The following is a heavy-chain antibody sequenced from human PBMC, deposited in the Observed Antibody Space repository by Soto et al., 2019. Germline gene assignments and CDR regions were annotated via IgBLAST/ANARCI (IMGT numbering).Heavy chain of an antibody. Sequence: SETLSLTCTVSGGSIRNYFWTWIRQPAGKGLEWIGRIYSSGNTVYNASLKSRVTMSVDMSKNQFSLKLSSMTAADTAVYYCVRDVESPGISGSWGAFDIWGQGTVVTVSS. CDR2: IYSSGNT. V-gene: IGHV4-4*07. CDR1: GGSIRNYF. D-gene: IGHD1-20*01. CDR3: VRDVESPGISGSWGAFDI. J-gene: IGHJ3*02.